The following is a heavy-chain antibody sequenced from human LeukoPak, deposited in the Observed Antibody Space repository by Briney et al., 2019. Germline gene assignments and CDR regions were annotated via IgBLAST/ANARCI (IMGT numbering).Heavy chain of an antibody. CDR2: IYYSGST. D-gene: IGHD3-9*01. Sequence: ETLSLTCTVSGGSISSYYWSWIRQPPGKGLEGIGYIYYSGSTNYNPSLKSRVTISVDTSKNQFSLKLSSVTAADTAVYYCARVGRIYDILTGYHYYFDYWGQGTLVTVSS. V-gene: IGHV4-59*01. CDR3: ARVGRIYDILTGYHYYFDY. J-gene: IGHJ4*02. CDR1: GGSISSYY.